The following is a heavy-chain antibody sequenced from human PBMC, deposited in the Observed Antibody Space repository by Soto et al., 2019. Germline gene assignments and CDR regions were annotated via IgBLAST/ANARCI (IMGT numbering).Heavy chain of an antibody. CDR2: MYFSGST. CDR1: GDSISNYY. V-gene: IGHV4-59*01. Sequence: SETLSLTCTVSGDSISNYYWNWIRQPPGKGLEWIAYMYFSGSTNYNPSLKSRVTISVDTSKNQFSLKLISVTAADTAVYYCARGGYDFWSGLPQSMDVWGQGTTVTVSS. J-gene: IGHJ6*02. CDR3: ARGGYDFWSGLPQSMDV. D-gene: IGHD3-3*01.